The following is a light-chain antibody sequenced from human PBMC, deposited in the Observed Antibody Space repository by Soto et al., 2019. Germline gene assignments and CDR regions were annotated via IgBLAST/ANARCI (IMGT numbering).Light chain of an antibody. Sequence: EVLLTQSPGTLSLSPGERATLSCRASQSVSSSYLGWYQQKPGQAPRLLIYGASTRATGIPARFSGSGSGTEFTLTISSLQSEDFAVYYCQQYNNWLSITFGQGTRLEI. CDR3: QQYNNWLSIT. CDR1: QSVSSSY. J-gene: IGKJ5*01. CDR2: GAS. V-gene: IGKV3-15*01.